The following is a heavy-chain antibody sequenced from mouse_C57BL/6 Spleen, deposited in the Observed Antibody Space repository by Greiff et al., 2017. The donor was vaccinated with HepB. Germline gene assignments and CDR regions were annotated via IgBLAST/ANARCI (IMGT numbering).Heavy chain of an antibody. J-gene: IGHJ1*03. CDR3: ARGGIHYYGSSYDFDV. V-gene: IGHV1-50*01. CDR1: GYTFTSYW. Sequence: QVQLQQSGAELVKPGASVKLSCKASGYTFTSYWMQWVKQRPGQGLEWIGEIDPSDSYTNYNQKFKGKATLTVDTSSSTAYMQLSSLTSEDSAVYYCARGGIHYYGSSYDFDVWGTGTTVTVSS. D-gene: IGHD1-1*01. CDR2: IDPSDSYT.